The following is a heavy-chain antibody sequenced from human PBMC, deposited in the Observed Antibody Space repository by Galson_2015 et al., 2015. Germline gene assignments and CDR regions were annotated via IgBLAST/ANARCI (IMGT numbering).Heavy chain of an antibody. V-gene: IGHV3-23*01. J-gene: IGHJ6*02. CDR1: GFTFSSYA. D-gene: IGHD3-3*01. CDR2: ISGSGGST. Sequence: SLRLSCAASGFTFSSYAMSWVRQAPGKGLEWVSAISGSGGSTYYADSVKGRFTISRDNSKNTLYLQMNSLRAEDTAVYYCARRRFITIFGVVISDYYGMDVWGQGTTVTVSS. CDR3: ARRRFITIFGVVISDYYGMDV.